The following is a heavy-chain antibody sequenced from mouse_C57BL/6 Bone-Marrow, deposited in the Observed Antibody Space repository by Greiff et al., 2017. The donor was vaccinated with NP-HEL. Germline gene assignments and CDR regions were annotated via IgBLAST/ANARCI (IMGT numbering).Heavy chain of an antibody. CDR2: TDPSDSYT. Sequence: QVQLQQPGAELVMPGASVKLSCKASGYTFTSYWMHWVKQRPGQGLEWIGETDPSDSYTNYNQKFKGKSTLTVDKSSSTAYMQLSSLTSEDSAVYYCARSLARFAYWGQGTLVTVSA. CDR1: GYTFTSYW. CDR3: ARSLARFAY. J-gene: IGHJ3*01. V-gene: IGHV1-69*01.